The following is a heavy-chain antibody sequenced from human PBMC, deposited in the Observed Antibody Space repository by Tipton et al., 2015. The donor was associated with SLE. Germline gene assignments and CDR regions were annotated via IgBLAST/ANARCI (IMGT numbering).Heavy chain of an antibody. CDR1: GGSFSGYY. CDR2: INHSGST. V-gene: IGHV4-34*01. J-gene: IGHJ4*02. CDR3: ARRGAAATFDY. Sequence: TLSLTCAVYGGSFSGYYWSWIRQPPGKGLEWIGEINHSGSTNYNPSLKSRVTISVDTSKNQFSLKLSSVTAADTSVYYCARRGAAATFDYWGQGTLVTVSS. D-gene: IGHD6-13*01.